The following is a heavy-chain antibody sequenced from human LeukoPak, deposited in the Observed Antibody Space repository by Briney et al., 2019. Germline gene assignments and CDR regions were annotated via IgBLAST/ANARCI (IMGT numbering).Heavy chain of an antibody. CDR2: VFYNGAT. J-gene: IGHJ3*01. CDR1: GGSISSSIYY. CDR3: ARGDDAFDF. Sequence: SETLSLTCIVSGGSISSSIYYWAWVRQPPGKGLEWIGTVFYNGATQYSPSLRSRVTISIDTSTNQFSLKLTSVTAADTAVYYCARGDDAFDFWGQGTMVTVSS. V-gene: IGHV4-39*07.